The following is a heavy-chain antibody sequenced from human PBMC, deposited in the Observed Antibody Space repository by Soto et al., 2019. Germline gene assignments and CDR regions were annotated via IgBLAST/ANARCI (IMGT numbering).Heavy chain of an antibody. J-gene: IGHJ6*03. D-gene: IGHD1-7*01. V-gene: IGHV3-48*01. CDR2: ISSSRSTI. CDR1: GFTFSTYS. CDR3: ARAIKLELPTPLHYFYMDV. Sequence: GGSLRLSCAASGFTFSTYSMNWVRQAPGKGLEWVSYISSSRSTIYYADSVKGRVTISRDNAKNSLYLQMNSLRAEDTAVYYSARAIKLELPTPLHYFYMDVWGNGTTVTVSS.